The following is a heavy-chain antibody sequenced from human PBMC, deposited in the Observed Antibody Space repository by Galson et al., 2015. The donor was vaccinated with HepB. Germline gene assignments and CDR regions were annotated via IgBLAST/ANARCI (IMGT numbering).Heavy chain of an antibody. CDR1: GFTFSSYA. Sequence: SLRLSCAASGFTFSSYAMHWVRQAPGKGLEWVAVISYDGSNKYYADSVKGRFTISRDNSKNTLYLQMNSLRAEDTAVYYCARESEGRAAAGNFDYWGQGTLVTVSS. J-gene: IGHJ4*02. CDR3: ARESEGRAAAGNFDY. CDR2: ISYDGSNK. V-gene: IGHV3-30*04. D-gene: IGHD6-13*01.